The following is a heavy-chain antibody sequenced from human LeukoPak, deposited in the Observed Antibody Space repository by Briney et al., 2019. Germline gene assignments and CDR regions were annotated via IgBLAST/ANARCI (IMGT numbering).Heavy chain of an antibody. J-gene: IGHJ4*02. V-gene: IGHV3-30*18. CDR2: ISYDGSNK. Sequence: TGGSLRLSCAASGFTFSSYGMHWVRQAQGKGLEWVAVISYDGSNKYYADSVKGRFTISRDNSKNTLYLQMNNLRAEDTAVYYCAKGWAYCGGDCYPHSDYWGQGTLVTVSS. CDR1: GFTFSSYG. D-gene: IGHD2-21*02. CDR3: AKGWAYCGGDCYPHSDY.